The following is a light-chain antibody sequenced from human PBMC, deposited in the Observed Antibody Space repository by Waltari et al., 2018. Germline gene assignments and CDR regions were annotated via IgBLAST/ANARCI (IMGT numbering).Light chain of an antibody. Sequence: QSALTQPASVSGSPGQSITISCTGSSSDVGGHNYVSSYQQLPGKAPKLIIFDVTQRPSGVSNRFSGSKSANTASLTISGLQTEDEADYYCTSWTSTGALWVFGGGTKLTVL. CDR1: SSDVGGHNY. CDR3: TSWTSTGALWV. J-gene: IGLJ3*02. CDR2: DVT. V-gene: IGLV2-14*01.